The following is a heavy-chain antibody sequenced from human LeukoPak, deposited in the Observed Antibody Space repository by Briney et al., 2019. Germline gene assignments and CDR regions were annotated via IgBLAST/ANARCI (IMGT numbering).Heavy chain of an antibody. J-gene: IGHJ6*03. V-gene: IGHV3-30*02. CDR1: GLTFSNYG. CDR3: ARRRYDFWSGYYLTESDYYYYMDV. CDR2: IRYDGTTI. D-gene: IGHD3-3*01. Sequence: GGSLRLSCVASGLTFSNYGIHWVRQAPGKGLEWVTYIRYDGTTIYYADSVKGRFTISRDNSKNTVYLQMNSLRVEDTAVYYCARRRYDFWSGYYLTESDYYYYMDVWGKGTTVTVSS.